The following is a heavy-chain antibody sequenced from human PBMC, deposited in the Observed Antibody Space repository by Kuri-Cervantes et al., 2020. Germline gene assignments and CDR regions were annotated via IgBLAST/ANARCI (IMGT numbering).Heavy chain of an antibody. CDR2: IYWNDDK. CDR1: GFSLSTSGVG. D-gene: IGHD6-13*01. CDR3: AHRGYSSSPFDY. Sequence: SGPTLVKPPQTLTLTCTFSGFSLSTSGVGVGWIRRPPGKALEWLALIYWNDDKRYSPSLKSRLTITKDTSKNQVVLTMTNMDPVDTATYYCAHRGYSSSPFDYWGQGTLVTVSS. V-gene: IGHV2-5*01. J-gene: IGHJ4*02.